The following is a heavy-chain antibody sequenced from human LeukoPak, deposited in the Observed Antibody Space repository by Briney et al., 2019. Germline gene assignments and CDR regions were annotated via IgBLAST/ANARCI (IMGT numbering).Heavy chain of an antibody. CDR1: GFSFSNCS. V-gene: IGHV3-21*01. CDR3: AGDYEGNLAFDI. CDR2: ISSSSTYI. D-gene: IGHD4-23*01. J-gene: IGHJ3*02. Sequence: GGSLRLSCAASGFSFSNCSMNWVRQAPGKGLEWVSSISSSSTYIYYADSLEGRFTISRDNVRNSLYLQMSSLRAEDTAVYYCAGDYEGNLAFDIWGQGTMVTVSS.